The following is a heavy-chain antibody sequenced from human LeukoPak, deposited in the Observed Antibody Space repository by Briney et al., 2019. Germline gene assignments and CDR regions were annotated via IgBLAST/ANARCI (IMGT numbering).Heavy chain of an antibody. Sequence: ASVKVSCKASGYTFTSYYMHWVRQAPGQGLEWMGWINPNSGGTNYAQKFQGRVTMTRDTSISTAYMELSRLRSDDTAVYYCARGRGVIIRGYFDYWGQGTLVTVSS. CDR1: GYTFTSYY. J-gene: IGHJ4*02. CDR2: INPNSGGT. CDR3: ARGRGVIIRGYFDY. V-gene: IGHV1-2*02. D-gene: IGHD3-10*01.